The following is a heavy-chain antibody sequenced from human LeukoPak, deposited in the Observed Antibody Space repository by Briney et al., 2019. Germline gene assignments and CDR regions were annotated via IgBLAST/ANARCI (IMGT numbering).Heavy chain of an antibody. V-gene: IGHV3-23*01. D-gene: IGHD3-22*01. Sequence: HPGGSLRLSCAASGFTFSSYIMNWVRQAPGKGLEWVSAISGGGGSTYHANSVKGRFTISRDNSKNPLYLQMNSLRAEGTAVYYWAEGSDSSGSWGQGTLVTVSS. CDR2: ISGGGGST. CDR3: AEGSDSSGS. CDR1: GFTFSSYI. J-gene: IGHJ5*02.